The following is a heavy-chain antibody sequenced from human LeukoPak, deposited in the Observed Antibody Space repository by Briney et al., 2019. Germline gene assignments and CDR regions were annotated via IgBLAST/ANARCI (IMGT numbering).Heavy chain of an antibody. Sequence: GGSLRLSCAVSGLTFSSSWMDWVRQAPGKGLEWVASINPDGNKKYSADSVKGRFTISRDNAENSLYLQMDSLRVEDTAFYYCARDLAYSRLDYWGQGMLVTVSS. V-gene: IGHV3-7*01. CDR2: INPDGNKK. CDR3: ARDLAYSRLDY. J-gene: IGHJ4*02. CDR1: GLTFSSSW. D-gene: IGHD5-18*01.